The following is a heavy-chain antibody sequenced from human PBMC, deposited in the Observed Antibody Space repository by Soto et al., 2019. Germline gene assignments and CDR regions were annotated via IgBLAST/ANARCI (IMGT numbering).Heavy chain of an antibody. CDR1: GFSLTTSGVG. CDR2: IYWDGDE. D-gene: IGHD3-10*01. CDR3: AHSYGSGGSYYFDY. V-gene: IGHV2-5*02. J-gene: IGHJ4*02. Sequence: QITLKESGPPLVKPTQTLTLTCTFSGFSLTTSGVGVGWIRQPPGKALECLALIYWDGDERYSPSLKSRLTIXKXTXXNQVVLTMTNMDPVDTATYYCAHSYGSGGSYYFDYWGQGTLVTVSS.